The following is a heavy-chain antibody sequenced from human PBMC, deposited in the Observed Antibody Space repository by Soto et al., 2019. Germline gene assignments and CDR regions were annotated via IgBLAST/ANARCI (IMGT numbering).Heavy chain of an antibody. D-gene: IGHD3-10*01. CDR3: ATGPGGGGY. CDR1: GFTVSNNY. J-gene: IGHJ4*02. V-gene: IGHV3-53*01. Sequence: EVQLVESGGGLIQPGGSLRLSCAVSGFTVSNNYMSWVRQAPGKGLEGVSVIYSGGYTAYGDSVKGRFTISRDNSKNTLYPKMNTRGAAPRAVSYCATGPGGGGYWGQGTLVTVSS. CDR2: IYSGGYT.